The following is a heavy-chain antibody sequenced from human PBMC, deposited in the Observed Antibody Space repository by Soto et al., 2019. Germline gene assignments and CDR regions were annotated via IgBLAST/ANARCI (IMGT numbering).Heavy chain of an antibody. J-gene: IGHJ4*02. Sequence: PSETLSLTCTVSVGASTSRRYYWGWILQPPGKGLEWVGSMYSIGSTYYNASLNSRVTISVDTSKRQFSLKLSSVTAADTAVYYGARKINYDFWSGYPKAFDYWGQGTLVTVSS. CDR2: MYSIGST. CDR3: ARKINYDFWSGYPKAFDY. V-gene: IGHV4-39*01. CDR1: VGASTSRRYY. D-gene: IGHD3-3*01.